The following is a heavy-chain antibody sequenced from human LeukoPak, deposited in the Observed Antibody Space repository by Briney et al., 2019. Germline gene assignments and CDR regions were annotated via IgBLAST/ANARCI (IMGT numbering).Heavy chain of an antibody. Sequence: SETLSLTCAVYGGSFSGYYWSWIRQPPGKGLEWIGEINHSGSTNYNPSLKSRVTISVDTSKNQFSLKLSSVTAADTAVYYCARRGRGGSIAAARKWFDPWGQGTLVTVSS. CDR1: GGSFSGYY. CDR3: ARRGRGGSIAAARKWFDP. V-gene: IGHV4-34*01. D-gene: IGHD6-13*01. CDR2: INHSGST. J-gene: IGHJ5*02.